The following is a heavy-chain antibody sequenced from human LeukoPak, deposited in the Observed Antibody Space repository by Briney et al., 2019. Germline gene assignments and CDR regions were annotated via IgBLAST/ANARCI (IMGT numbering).Heavy chain of an antibody. CDR1: GFTLSSYA. V-gene: IGHV3-23*01. CDR2: ISGSGGST. D-gene: IGHD3-3*01. Sequence: GGSLRLSCAASGFTLSSYAMSWVRQAPGKGLEWVSAISGSGGSTYYADSVKGRFTISRDNSKNTLYLQMNSLRAEDTAVYYCAKDGAARYDFWSGYYHYWGQGTLVSVSS. J-gene: IGHJ4*02. CDR3: AKDGAARYDFWSGYYHY.